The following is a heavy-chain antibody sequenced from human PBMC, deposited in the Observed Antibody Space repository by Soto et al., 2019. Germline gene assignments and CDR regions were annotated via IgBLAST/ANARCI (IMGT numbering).Heavy chain of an antibody. J-gene: IGHJ5*02. D-gene: IGHD2-15*01. CDR3: ARHGQYCSGGSCYSGFYNWFDP. Sequence: SETLSLTCTVSGGSISSSSYYWGRIRQPPGKGLEWIGSIYYSGSTYYNPSLKSRVTISVDTSKNQFSLKLSSVTAADTAVYYCARHGQYCSGGSCYSGFYNWFDPWGQGTLVTVS. V-gene: IGHV4-39*01. CDR2: IYYSGST. CDR1: GGSISSSSYY.